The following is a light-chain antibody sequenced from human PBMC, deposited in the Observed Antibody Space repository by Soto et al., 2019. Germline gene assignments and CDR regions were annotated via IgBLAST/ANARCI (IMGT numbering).Light chain of an antibody. V-gene: IGLV2-14*01. CDR1: SRDIGGYNY. Sequence: SALTQPASVSGSPGQSITISCTGTSRDIGGYNYVSWYQQHPGKAPKLMIYEVSNRPSGVSNRFSGSKSGNLASLTISGLQAEDEADYYCSSYTSSSTRVVFGGGTKLTVL. J-gene: IGLJ2*01. CDR2: EVS. CDR3: SSYTSSSTRVV.